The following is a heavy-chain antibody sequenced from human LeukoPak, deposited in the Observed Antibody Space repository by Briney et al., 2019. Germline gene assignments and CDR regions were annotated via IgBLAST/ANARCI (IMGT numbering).Heavy chain of an antibody. J-gene: IGHJ5*02. Sequence: GGSLRLSCAASGFTFSSYWMHWVRQGPGKGLVWVSRINSDGTGTGYADSVKGRFTISRDNAKSTLYLQMNSLTAEDTAVYYCARDSSGWYYNWFDPWGQGALVTVSA. CDR3: ARDSSGWYYNWFDP. D-gene: IGHD6-19*01. CDR1: GFTFSSYW. V-gene: IGHV3-74*01. CDR2: INSDGTGT.